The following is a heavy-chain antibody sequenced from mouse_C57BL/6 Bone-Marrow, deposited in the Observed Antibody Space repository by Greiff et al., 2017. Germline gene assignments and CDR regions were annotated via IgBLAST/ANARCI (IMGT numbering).Heavy chain of an antibody. Sequence: VQLQQSGAELVRPGASVKLSCTASGFNIKDDYIHWVKQRPEQGLEWIGWIDPEIGDTEYASKFQGKATITLDTSSNTAYLQLSSLTSEDTAVYYCSSLDCNYFDFWGQGTPLTVAS. V-gene: IGHV14-4*01. D-gene: IGHD2-4*01. CDR1: GFNIKDDY. CDR3: SSLDCNYFDF. J-gene: IGHJ2*01. CDR2: IDPEIGDT.